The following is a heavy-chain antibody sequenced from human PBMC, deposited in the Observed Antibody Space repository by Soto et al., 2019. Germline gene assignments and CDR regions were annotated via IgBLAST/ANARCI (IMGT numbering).Heavy chain of an antibody. Sequence: QVQLQESGPGLVKPSQTLSLTCTVSGGSFISGGYYLSWIRQHPGKGLEWIGYIYYSGSTYYNPSLTGRVTISVDTSKNQFSLKLSSVTAADTAVYYCATRTLDAFDIWGQGTMVTVTS. CDR1: GGSFISGGYY. CDR2: IYYSGST. J-gene: IGHJ3*02. V-gene: IGHV4-31*03. CDR3: ATRTLDAFDI.